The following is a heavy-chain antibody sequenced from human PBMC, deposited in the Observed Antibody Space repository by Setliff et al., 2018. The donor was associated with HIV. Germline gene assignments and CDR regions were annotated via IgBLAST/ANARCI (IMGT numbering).Heavy chain of an antibody. CDR2: IHQSGTA. Sequence: PSETLSLTCAVPGVSVNNDDDYWGWIRQPPGKGLEWIAIIHQSGTAHKRPSLKNRVTISVDTSKSQFFLMLSSVTAADTAVYYCARASSDIPGVDSNYFDDWGQGTLVTVSS. D-gene: IGHD2-2*01. V-gene: IGHV4-39*07. CDR3: ARASSDIPGVDSNYFDD. J-gene: IGHJ4*02. CDR1: GVSVNNDDDY.